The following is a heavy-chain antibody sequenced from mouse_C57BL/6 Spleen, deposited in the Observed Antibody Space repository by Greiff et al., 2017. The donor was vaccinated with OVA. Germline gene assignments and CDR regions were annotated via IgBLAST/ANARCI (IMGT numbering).Heavy chain of an antibody. CDR1: GYSITSGYY. CDR2: ISYDGSN. CDR3: ARDDYGVFDY. V-gene: IGHV3-6*01. D-gene: IGHD1-1*01. J-gene: IGHJ2*01. Sequence: DVKLQESGPGLVKPSQSLSLTCSVTGYSITSGYYWNWIRQFPGNKLEWMGYISYDGSNNYNPSLKNRISITRDTSKNQFFLKLNSVTTEDTATYYCARDDYGVFDYWGQGTTLTVSS.